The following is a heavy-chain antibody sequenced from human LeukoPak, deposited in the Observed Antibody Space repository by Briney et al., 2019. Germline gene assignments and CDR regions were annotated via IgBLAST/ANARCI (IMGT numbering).Heavy chain of an antibody. Sequence: SETLSLTCTVSGGSISSGGYYWSWIRQHPGKGLEWIGYTYYSGSTNYNPSLKSRVTISVDTSKNQFSLKLSSVTAADTAVYYCARDDEEYRWFDPWGQGTLVTVSS. CDR1: GGSISSGGYY. V-gene: IGHV4-61*08. CDR2: TYYSGST. J-gene: IGHJ5*02. D-gene: IGHD2/OR15-2a*01. CDR3: ARDDEEYRWFDP.